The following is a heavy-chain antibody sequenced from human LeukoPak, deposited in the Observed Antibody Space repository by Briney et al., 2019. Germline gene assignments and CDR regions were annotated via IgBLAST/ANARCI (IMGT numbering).Heavy chain of an antibody. CDR3: ARTNYGGNVGYAFDI. CDR1: GVTFSSNS. D-gene: IGHD4-23*01. V-gene: IGHV3-48*01. J-gene: IGHJ3*02. CDR2: ISSSSSTI. Sequence: PGGSLRLSCAASGVTFSSNSMNCVRQAPGKGRVWVSYISSSSSTIHYADSVEGRFTISRDNAKNSLYLQMNSLRAEDTAVYYCARTNYGGNVGYAFDIWGQGTMVTVSS.